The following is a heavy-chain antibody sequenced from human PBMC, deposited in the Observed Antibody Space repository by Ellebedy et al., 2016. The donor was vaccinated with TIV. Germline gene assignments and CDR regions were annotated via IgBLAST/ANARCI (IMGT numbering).Heavy chain of an antibody. Sequence: SETLSLXXTVSGGSISSYYWSWIRQPAGKGLEWIGRIYTSGSTNYNPSLKSRVTMSVDTSKNQFSLKLSSVTAADTAVYYCARYRQGYYDFWSGYYAYMDVWGKGTTVTVSS. CDR1: GGSISSYY. CDR3: ARYRQGYYDFWSGYYAYMDV. V-gene: IGHV4-4*07. CDR2: IYTSGST. D-gene: IGHD3-3*01. J-gene: IGHJ6*03.